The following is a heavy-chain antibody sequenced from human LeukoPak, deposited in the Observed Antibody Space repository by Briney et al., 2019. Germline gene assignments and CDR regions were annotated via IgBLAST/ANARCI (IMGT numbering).Heavy chain of an antibody. CDR2: INGGGDNT. V-gene: IGHV3-23*01. CDR3: AKKSTYYGSGTYSHFDY. Sequence: GGSLRLSCAASGFTFRSFAVAWVRQAPGKGLEWVSSINGGGDNTYYGDSVKGRFTISRDNSKNTLYLRMNSLRAEDTAVYYCAKKSTYYGSGTYSHFDYWGQGTLVTVSS. D-gene: IGHD3-10*01. J-gene: IGHJ4*02. CDR1: GFTFRSFA.